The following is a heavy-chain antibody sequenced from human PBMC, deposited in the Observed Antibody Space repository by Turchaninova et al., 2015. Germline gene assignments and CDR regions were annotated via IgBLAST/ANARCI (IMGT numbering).Heavy chain of an antibody. V-gene: IGHV4-34*01. CDR2: INHSGTT. CDR3: ARNPDYYGSGRRFDP. Sequence: QVQLQQWGAGLLTPSETLSHTYACDSGSFSGYYWSWIRQPPGKGLEWIGEINHSGTTNYNPSLKSRVTISVDTSKNQFSLKLSSVTAADTAVYYCARNPDYYGSGRRFDPWGQGTLVTVSS. D-gene: IGHD3-10*01. J-gene: IGHJ5*02. CDR1: SGSFSGYY.